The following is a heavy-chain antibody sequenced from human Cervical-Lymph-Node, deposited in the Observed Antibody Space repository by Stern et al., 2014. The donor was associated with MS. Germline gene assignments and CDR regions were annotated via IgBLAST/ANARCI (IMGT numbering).Heavy chain of an antibody. V-gene: IGHV2-5*02. J-gene: IGHJ4*02. CDR2: IYWDDAT. Sequence: EESGPTLVIPTQTLTLTCTFSGFSLTTNGVSVGWIRQFPGKALECLALIYWDDATRYSPSLKSRLSITKDTSKNQVLLTMTNVEPVDTATYYCAHRDDWQLDFAYWGQGSPVTVSS. CDR1: GFSLTTNGVS. CDR3: AHRDDWQLDFAY. D-gene: IGHD6-6*01.